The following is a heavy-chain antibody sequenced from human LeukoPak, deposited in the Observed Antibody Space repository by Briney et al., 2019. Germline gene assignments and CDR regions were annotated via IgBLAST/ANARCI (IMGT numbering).Heavy chain of an antibody. CDR1: GFSFSSYA. J-gene: IGHJ5*02. V-gene: IGHV3-23*01. Sequence: GGSLRLTCAASGFSFSSYAMSWVRQAPGKGLDWASASSGSGGSTYYADSVKGRFTISRDNSKNTLYLQMNSLRAEDTAVYYCARYGSGSSVNWFDPWGQGTLVTVSS. D-gene: IGHD3-10*01. CDR3: ARYGSGSSVNWFDP. CDR2: SSGSGGST.